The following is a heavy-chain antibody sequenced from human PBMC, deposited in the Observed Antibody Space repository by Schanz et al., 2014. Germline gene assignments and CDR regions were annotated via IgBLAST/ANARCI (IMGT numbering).Heavy chain of an antibody. CDR1: GDSISNTPYY. J-gene: IGHJ1*01. D-gene: IGHD1-1*01. V-gene: IGHV4-31*09. CDR2: IYQSGKT. CDR3: AIPRGSYAPNWSEARYFQH. Sequence: QVQLQESGPGLVKPSQTLSLTCTVSGDSISNTPYYWTWIRQHPGKGLEWIGEIYQSGKTTYDPALKSRLTVSMDKSSNQFSRRLTSVTAADTAIYYCAIPRGSYAPNWSEARYFQHWGQGTLVTVSS.